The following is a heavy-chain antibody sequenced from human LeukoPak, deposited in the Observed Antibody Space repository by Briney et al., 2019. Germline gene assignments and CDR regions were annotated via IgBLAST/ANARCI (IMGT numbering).Heavy chain of an antibody. D-gene: IGHD5-18*01. CDR1: GYTFTSYA. CDR2: INAGNGNT. V-gene: IGHV1-3*03. CDR3: ARSRGYSYDPFDP. Sequence: ASVKVSCKASGYTFTSYAMHWVRQAPGQRLEWMGWINAGNGNTKYSQEFQGRVTITRDTSASTAYMELSSLRSEDMAVYYCARSRGYSYDPFDPWGQGTLVTVSS. J-gene: IGHJ5*02.